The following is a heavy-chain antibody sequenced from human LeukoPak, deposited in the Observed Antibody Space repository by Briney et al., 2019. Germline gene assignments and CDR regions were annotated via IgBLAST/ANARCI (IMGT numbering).Heavy chain of an antibody. V-gene: IGHV3-23*01. CDR1: GLTFSGYA. Sequence: GGSLRLSCAASGLTFSGYAMSWVRQAPGKGLEWVSAISGNGGRTYYADSVKGRFTISRDNSRNTLFLQMNSLRAEDTAVYYCAKVAQMDTILGKFDNWGQGTLVTVSS. CDR3: AKVAQMDTILGKFDN. D-gene: IGHD5-24*01. CDR2: ISGNGGRT. J-gene: IGHJ5*02.